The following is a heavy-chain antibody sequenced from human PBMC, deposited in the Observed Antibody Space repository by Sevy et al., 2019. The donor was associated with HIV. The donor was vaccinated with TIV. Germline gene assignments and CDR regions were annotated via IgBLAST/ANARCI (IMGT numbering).Heavy chain of an antibody. D-gene: IGHD2-8*01. Sequence: GGSLRLSCAASGFAFYEYSMSWIRQAPGKGLEWVATLSFGCGKINYADSVKGRFTISRDNSKNSFYLQLDNLRVEDTALYYCAREGCSRPHNYWGQGTRVTVSS. CDR2: LSFGCGKI. CDR3: AREGCSRPHNY. V-gene: IGHV3-23*01. CDR1: GFAFYEYS. J-gene: IGHJ4*02.